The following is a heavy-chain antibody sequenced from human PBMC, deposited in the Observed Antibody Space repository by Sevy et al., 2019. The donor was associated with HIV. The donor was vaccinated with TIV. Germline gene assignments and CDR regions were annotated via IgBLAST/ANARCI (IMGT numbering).Heavy chain of an antibody. V-gene: IGHV3-23*01. Sequence: GGPLRLSCAASGFTFSSYAMSWVRQAPGKGLEWVSSISGPGGTTYYADSVKGRFTVSRDNSKNTLYLQMNSLRGDDSALYYCAKGDEPATDYGDYVPNAFDIWGQGTMVTVSS. CDR1: GFTFSSYA. J-gene: IGHJ3*02. D-gene: IGHD4-17*01. CDR2: ISGPGGTT. CDR3: AKGDEPATDYGDYVPNAFDI.